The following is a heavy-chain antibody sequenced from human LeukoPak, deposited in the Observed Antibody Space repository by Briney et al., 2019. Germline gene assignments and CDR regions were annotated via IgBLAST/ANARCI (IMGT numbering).Heavy chain of an antibody. CDR3: ARRGYAYYFDY. V-gene: IGHV4-39*07. J-gene: IGHJ4*02. D-gene: IGHD5-18*01. CDR1: GGSISSSSYY. CDR2: VFHSGST. Sequence: SETLSLTCTVSGGSISSSSYYWGWIRQPPGKGLEWIGTVFHSGSTYYNPSLMSRVTISVDTSKNQFSLKLSSVTAADTAVYYCARRGYAYYFDYWGQGTLVTVSS.